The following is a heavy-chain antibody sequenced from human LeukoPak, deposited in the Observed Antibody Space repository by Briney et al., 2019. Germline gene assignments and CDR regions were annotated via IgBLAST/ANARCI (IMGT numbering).Heavy chain of an antibody. D-gene: IGHD3-22*01. J-gene: IGHJ3*02. CDR2: IYPGDSDT. CDR3: ARADYYDSSGYYLAAFDI. Sequence: GESLKISCKGSGYSFATYWIAWVRQMPGKGLEWMGIIYPGDSDTRYSPSFQGQVTISGDKSISTAYLQWSSLKASDTAVYYCARADYYDSSGYYLAAFDIWGQGTMVTVSS. V-gene: IGHV5-51*01. CDR1: GYSFATYW.